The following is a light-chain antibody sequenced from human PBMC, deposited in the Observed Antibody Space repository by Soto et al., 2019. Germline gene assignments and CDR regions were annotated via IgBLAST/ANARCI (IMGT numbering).Light chain of an antibody. CDR3: QQRDYWQVT. CDR2: DVS. CDR1: QSVSSR. Sequence: EIVLTQSPVTLSLSPGERATLSCRASQSVSSRLAWYQQKPGQAPRLLIYDVSNRATGIPARFSGSGSGTDFDLTISRLEPEDFAVYYCQQRDYWQVTFGQGTRLEIK. J-gene: IGKJ5*01. V-gene: IGKV3-11*01.